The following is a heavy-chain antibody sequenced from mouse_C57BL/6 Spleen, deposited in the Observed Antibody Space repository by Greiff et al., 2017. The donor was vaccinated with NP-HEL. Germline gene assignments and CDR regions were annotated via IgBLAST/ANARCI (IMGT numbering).Heavy chain of an antibody. D-gene: IGHD2-4*01. CDR2: ISNGGGST. CDR3: ARQGDYDGAMDY. Sequence: EVKVVESGGGLVQPGGSLKLSCAASGFTFSDYYMYWVRQTPEKRLEWVAYISNGGGSTYYPDTVKGRFTISRDNAKNTLYLQMSRLKSEDTAMYYCARQGDYDGAMDYWGQGTSVTVSS. CDR1: GFTFSDYY. V-gene: IGHV5-12*01. J-gene: IGHJ4*01.